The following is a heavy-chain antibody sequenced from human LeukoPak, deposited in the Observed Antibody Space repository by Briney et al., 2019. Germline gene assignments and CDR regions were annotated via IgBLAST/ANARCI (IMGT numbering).Heavy chain of an antibody. J-gene: IGHJ4*02. D-gene: IGHD3-10*01. CDR3: ARGGLVRGVIRYAFDY. CDR1: GFTFSNYG. V-gene: IGHV3-23*01. Sequence: GGSLRLSCAASGFTFSNYGMSWVRQAPGKGLEWVSAITATSSSTHDADSVKGRFTISRDNSKDTLYLQMNNMKVEDTAVYYCARGGLVRGVIRYAFDYWGQGTLVTVSS. CDR2: ITATSSST.